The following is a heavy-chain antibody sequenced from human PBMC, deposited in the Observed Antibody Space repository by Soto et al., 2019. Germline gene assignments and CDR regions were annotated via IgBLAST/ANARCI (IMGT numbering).Heavy chain of an antibody. CDR1: GFTFCSFA. V-gene: IGHV3-23*01. CDR3: AKDQLTAGGDYYYYYGMDV. J-gene: IGHJ6*02. Sequence: EVVLLESGGGLVQPGGSLRLSCETSGFTFCSFAMSWVRQTPGEGLEWPSGISGGGGGSYYTDSVKGRFTISRDNSKNTLYLQMNSLRVEDTALYYCAKDQLTAGGDYYYYYGMDVWGRGTAVTVSS. D-gene: IGHD6-13*01. CDR2: ISGGGGGS.